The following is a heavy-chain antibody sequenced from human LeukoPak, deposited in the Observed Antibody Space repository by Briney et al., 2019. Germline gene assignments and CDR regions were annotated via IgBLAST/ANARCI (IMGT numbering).Heavy chain of an antibody. CDR1: GGSISSYY. D-gene: IGHD2-15*01. CDR2: IYYSGST. J-gene: IGHJ5*02. V-gene: IGHV4-59*01. CDR3: AREWLGYCSGGSCYSGWFDP. Sequence: SETLSLTCTVSGGSISSYYWSWIRQPSGKGLEWIGYIYYSGSTNYNPSLKSRVTISVDTSKNQFSLKLSSVTAADTAVYYCAREWLGYCSGGSCYSGWFDPWGQGALVTVSS.